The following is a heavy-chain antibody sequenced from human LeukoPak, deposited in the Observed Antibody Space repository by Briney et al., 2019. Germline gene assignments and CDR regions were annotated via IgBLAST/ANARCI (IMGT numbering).Heavy chain of an antibody. V-gene: IGHV3-30-3*01. Sequence: PGGSLRLYCAASGFTFSSYAMHWVRQAPGKGLEWAAVISYDGSNKYYADSVKGRFTISRDNSKNTLYLQMNSLRAEDTAVYYCARDRDSSGWYYYWGQGTLVTVSS. J-gene: IGHJ4*02. CDR1: GFTFSSYA. CDR2: ISYDGSNK. D-gene: IGHD6-19*01. CDR3: ARDRDSSGWYYY.